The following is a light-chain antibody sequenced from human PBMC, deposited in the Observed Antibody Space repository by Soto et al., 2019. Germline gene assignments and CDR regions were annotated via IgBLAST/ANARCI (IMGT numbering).Light chain of an antibody. CDR2: RNN. CDR1: SSNIGSKY. J-gene: IGLJ2*01. V-gene: IGLV1-47*01. Sequence: QPVLTQPPSASGTPGQRVTISCSGSSSNIGSKYVYWYQQLPGTAPKRLMYRNNQRPSGVPDRFSGSKSGTSASLAISGLRSEDEADYHCAAWDSNLGGPAFGGGTKVTVL. CDR3: AAWDSNLGGPA.